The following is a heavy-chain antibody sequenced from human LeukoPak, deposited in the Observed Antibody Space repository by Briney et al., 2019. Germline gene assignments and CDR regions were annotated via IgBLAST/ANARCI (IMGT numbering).Heavy chain of an antibody. CDR1: GGSISSSNW. V-gene: IGHV4-4*02. J-gene: IGHJ4*02. D-gene: IGHD6-19*01. Sequence: PSETLSLTCAVSGGSISSSNWWSWVRQPPGKGLEWIGEIYHSGGTNYNPSLKSRVTISVDKSKNQFSLKLSSVTAADTAVYYCARKGIAVAGFDYWGQGTLVTVSS. CDR2: IYHSGGT. CDR3: ARKGIAVAGFDY.